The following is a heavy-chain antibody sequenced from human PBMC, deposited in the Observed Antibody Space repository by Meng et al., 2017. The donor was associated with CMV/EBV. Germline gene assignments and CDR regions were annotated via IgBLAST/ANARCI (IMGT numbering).Heavy chain of an antibody. D-gene: IGHD3-10*01. CDR1: GGSISSYY. CDR3: ARDPNLWSGMDV. Sequence: SETLSLTCTVSGGSISSYYWSWIRQPPGKGLEWIGYIYYSGSTNYNPSLKSRVTISVDTSKNQFSLKQSSVTAADTAVYYCARDPNLWSGMDVWGQGTTVTVSS. CDR2: IYYSGST. V-gene: IGHV4-59*01. J-gene: IGHJ6*02.